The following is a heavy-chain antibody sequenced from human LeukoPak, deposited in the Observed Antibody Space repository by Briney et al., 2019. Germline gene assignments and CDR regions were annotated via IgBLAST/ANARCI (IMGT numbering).Heavy chain of an antibody. V-gene: IGHV4-34*01. CDR2: INHSGST. CDR3: ARGPNYYGSGSTLGFDY. J-gene: IGHJ4*02. CDR1: GGSFSGYY. D-gene: IGHD3-10*01. Sequence: PSETLSLTCAVYGGSFSGYYWSWIRQPPGKGLEWIGEINHSGSTNYNPSLKSRVTISVDTSKNQFSLQLSSVTAADTAVYYCARGPNYYGSGSTLGFDYWGQGTLVTVSS.